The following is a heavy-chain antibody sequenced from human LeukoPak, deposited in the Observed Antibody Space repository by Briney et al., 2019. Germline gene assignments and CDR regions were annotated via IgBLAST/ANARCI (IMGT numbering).Heavy chain of an antibody. J-gene: IGHJ6*03. V-gene: IGHV1-18*01. CDR2: ISAYNGNT. CDR3: ARTPLSGSGWFRQYGIWYYYMDV. CDR1: GYTFTSYG. Sequence: ASVKVSCKASGYTFTSYGISWVRQAPGQGLEWMGWISAYNGNTNYAQKLQGRVTMTTDTSTSTAYMELRSLRSDDTAVYYCARTPLSGSGWFRQYGIWYYYMDVWGKGTTVTVSS. D-gene: IGHD6-19*01.